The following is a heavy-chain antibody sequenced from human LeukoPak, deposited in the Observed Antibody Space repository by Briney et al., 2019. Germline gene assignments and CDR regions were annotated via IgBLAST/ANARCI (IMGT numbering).Heavy chain of an antibody. V-gene: IGHV4-4*07. Sequence: SETLSLTCTVSGGSISSYYWSWIRQPAGKGPEWIGRIYTSGSTNYNPSLKSRVTMSVDTSKNQFSLKLSSVTAADTAVYYCARAPYYYDSSGYPTGYYFDYWGQGTLVTVSS. CDR1: GGSISSYY. D-gene: IGHD3-22*01. J-gene: IGHJ4*02. CDR2: IYTSGST. CDR3: ARAPYYYDSSGYPTGYYFDY.